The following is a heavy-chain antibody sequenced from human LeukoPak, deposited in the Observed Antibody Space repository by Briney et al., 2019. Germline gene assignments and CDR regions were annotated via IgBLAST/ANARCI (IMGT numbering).Heavy chain of an antibody. CDR1: GYTFTSYG. CDR2: ISAYNGNT. D-gene: IGHD3-10*01. J-gene: IGHJ4*02. Sequence: GASVKVSCKASGYTFTSYGISWVRQAPGQGLEWMGWISAYNGNTNYAQKLQGRVTMTTDTSTSTAYMELRSLRSDDTAVYYCARDRAITMVRGAWGYWGQGTLVTVSS. CDR3: ARDRAITMVRGAWGY. V-gene: IGHV1-18*01.